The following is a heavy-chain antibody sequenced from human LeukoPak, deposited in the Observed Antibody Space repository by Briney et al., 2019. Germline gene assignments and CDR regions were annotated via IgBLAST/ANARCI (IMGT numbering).Heavy chain of an antibody. CDR2: ISSSGSTI. J-gene: IGHJ4*02. CDR1: GFTFSSYE. V-gene: IGHV3-48*03. Sequence: GGSLRLSCAASGFTFSSYEMNWVRQAPGKGLEWVSYISSSGSTIYYADSVKGRFTISRDNAKNSLYLQMNSLRAEDTAVYYCARPGYSSSSSHYWGQGTLVTVSS. CDR3: ARPGYSSSSSHY. D-gene: IGHD6-6*01.